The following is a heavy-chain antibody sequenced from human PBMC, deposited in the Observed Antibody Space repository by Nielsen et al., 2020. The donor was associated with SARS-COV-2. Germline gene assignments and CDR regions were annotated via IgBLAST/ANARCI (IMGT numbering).Heavy chain of an antibody. CDR2: ISGSGGST. CDR1: GFTFSSYA. D-gene: IGHD5-12*01. V-gene: IGHV3-23*01. J-gene: IGHJ6*02. CDR3: ARGGGGYDSGSERIRYGMDV. Sequence: GESLKISCAASGFTFSSYAMSWVRQAPGKGLEWVSAISGSGGSTYYADSVKGRFTISRDNSKNTLYLQMNSLRAEDTAVYYCARGGGGYDSGSERIRYGMDVWGQGTTVTVSS.